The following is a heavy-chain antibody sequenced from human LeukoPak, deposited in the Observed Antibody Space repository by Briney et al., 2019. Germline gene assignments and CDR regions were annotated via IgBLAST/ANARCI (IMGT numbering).Heavy chain of an antibody. CDR3: VREVTMVRGVITFYHYNGMDV. Sequence: GASVKVSCKASGGTFSSYAISWVRQAPGQGLEWMGWISAYNGYTSYAQNFQGRVTMTTDASTSTAYMELRSLRSDDTAVYYCVREVTMVRGVITFYHYNGMDVWGQGTAVIVSS. CDR1: GGTFSSYA. V-gene: IGHV1-18*01. J-gene: IGHJ6*02. CDR2: ISAYNGYT. D-gene: IGHD3-10*01.